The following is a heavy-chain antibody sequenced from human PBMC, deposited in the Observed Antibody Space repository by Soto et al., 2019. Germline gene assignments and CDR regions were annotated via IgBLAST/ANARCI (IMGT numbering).Heavy chain of an antibody. D-gene: IGHD6-13*01. Sequence: SETLSLTCTVSGGSISSSSYFWGWIRQPPGKGLEWIGSIYYSGSTYSNPSLKSRVTISVDTSKNQFSLKLNFVTAADTAVYYCARLQQQLVLWGQGTLVTVSS. V-gene: IGHV4-39*01. J-gene: IGHJ4*02. CDR1: GGSISSSSYF. CDR2: IYYSGST. CDR3: ARLQQQLVL.